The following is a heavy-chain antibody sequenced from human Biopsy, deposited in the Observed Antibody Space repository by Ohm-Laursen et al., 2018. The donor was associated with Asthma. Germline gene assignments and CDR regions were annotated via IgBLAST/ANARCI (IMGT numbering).Heavy chain of an antibody. CDR2: IFPGDSDT. CDR3: ARLAYGSGSFFDF. CDR1: GYIFTSYW. J-gene: IGHJ4*02. D-gene: IGHD3-10*01. Sequence: ESLKISCKASGYIFTSYWIGWVRQMPGKGLEWMGIIFPGDSDTIYSLSFQGQVTISADKSISTAYLQWSSLKAPDTAIYYCARLAYGSGSFFDFWGQGTLVTVAS. V-gene: IGHV5-51*01.